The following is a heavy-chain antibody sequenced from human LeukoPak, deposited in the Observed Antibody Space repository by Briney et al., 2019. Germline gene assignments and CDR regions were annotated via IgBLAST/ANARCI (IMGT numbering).Heavy chain of an antibody. Sequence: PGGSLRLSCAASGFTFSDYYMSWIRQAPGKGLEWVSYISSSGSTIDYADSVKGRLTISRDNAKNSLYLQMNSLRAEDTAVYYCARSRYDFWSGYPPPFDYWGQGTLVTVSS. CDR3: ARSRYDFWSGYPPPFDY. D-gene: IGHD3-3*01. CDR1: GFTFSDYY. J-gene: IGHJ4*02. CDR2: ISSSGSTI. V-gene: IGHV3-11*01.